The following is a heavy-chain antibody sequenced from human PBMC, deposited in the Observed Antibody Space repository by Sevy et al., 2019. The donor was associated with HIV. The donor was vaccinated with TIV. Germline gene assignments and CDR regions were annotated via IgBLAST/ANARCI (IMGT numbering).Heavy chain of an antibody. CDR2: ISGSGGST. V-gene: IGHV3-23*01. J-gene: IGHJ5*02. CDR3: AKPKGKWLSGRWFDP. D-gene: IGHD3-10*01. CDR1: GFTFSSYA. Sequence: GGSLRLSCAASGFTFSSYAMSWVRQAPGKGLEWVSAISGSGGSTYYADSVKGRFTISRDNSKNTLYLQMNSLRAEDTAVYYCAKPKGKWLSGRWFDPWGQGTLVTVSS.